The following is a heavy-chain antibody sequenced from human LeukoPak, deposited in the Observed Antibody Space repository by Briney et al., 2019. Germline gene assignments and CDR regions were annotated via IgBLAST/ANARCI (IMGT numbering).Heavy chain of an antibody. CDR2: ISWNSGSI. CDR1: GFTFDDYA. CDR3: AKSRGNYYYYLDV. J-gene: IGHJ6*03. Sequence: GGSLRLSCAASGFTFDDYAMHWVRQAPGKGLEWVSGISWNSGSIDYADSVKGRFTISRDNAKNSLYLQINSLRVEDMALYYCAKSRGNYYYYLDVWGKGTTVTVSS. V-gene: IGHV3-9*03.